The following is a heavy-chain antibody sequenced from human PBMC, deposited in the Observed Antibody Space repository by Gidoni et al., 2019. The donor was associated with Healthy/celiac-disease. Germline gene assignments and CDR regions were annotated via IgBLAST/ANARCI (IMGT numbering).Heavy chain of an antibody. CDR1: GYPFTSYA. CDR2: INAGNGNT. J-gene: IGHJ4*02. D-gene: IGHD5-18*01. Sequence: QVQLVQSGAEVKKPGASVKVSCTASGYPFTSYAMHWVRQAPGQRLEWMGWINAGNGNTKYSQKFQGRVTITRDTSASTAYMELSSLRSEDTAVYYCARVRGIQLWLHYFDYWGQGTLVTVSS. CDR3: ARVRGIQLWLHYFDY. V-gene: IGHV1-3*01.